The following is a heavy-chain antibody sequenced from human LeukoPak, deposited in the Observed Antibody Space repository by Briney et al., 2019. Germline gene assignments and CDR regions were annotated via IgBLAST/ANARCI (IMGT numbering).Heavy chain of an antibody. V-gene: IGHV1-2*02. CDR3: ARARLVGGPYDAFDI. Sequence: ASVKVSFKASGYTFTGYYMHWVRQAPGQGLEWMGWINPNSGGTNYAQKFQGRVTMTRDTSISTVYMELSRLRSDDTAVYYCARARLVGGPYDAFDIWGEGMVVTVSS. J-gene: IGHJ3*02. CDR2: INPNSGGT. CDR1: GYTFTGYY. D-gene: IGHD3-9*01.